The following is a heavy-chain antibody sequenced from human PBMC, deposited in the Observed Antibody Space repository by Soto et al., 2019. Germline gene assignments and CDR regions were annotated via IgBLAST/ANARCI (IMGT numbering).Heavy chain of an antibody. CDR2: IYYSGNT. Sequence: XXTLSLTCTVSGGSISSSSCYWSCIRQPPGKGLEWIANIYYSGNTYYNPSLKSRVTISVDTSKNQFSLKLSSVNAADTAAYYCARFKRLNSRAFDSWGQGIMVTVSS. J-gene: IGHJ4*02. CDR3: ARFKRLNSRAFDS. CDR1: GGSISSSSCY. V-gene: IGHV4-39*01.